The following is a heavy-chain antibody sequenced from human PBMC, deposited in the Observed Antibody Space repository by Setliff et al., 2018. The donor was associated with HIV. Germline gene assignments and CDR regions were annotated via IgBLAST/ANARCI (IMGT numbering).Heavy chain of an antibody. J-gene: IGHJ6*03. CDR1: RSTFNSHT. Sequence: SVKVSCKASRSTFNSHTINWVRQAPGQGLDWMGRVIPILGVANYAQRFQGKVTITADRSTSTAYMELTSLRFDDTAMYYCVRGVQSPPHYSYYYMDVWGEGTMVTVSS. CDR2: VIPILGVA. V-gene: IGHV1-69*02. CDR3: VRGVQSPPHYSYYYMDV. D-gene: IGHD3-3*01.